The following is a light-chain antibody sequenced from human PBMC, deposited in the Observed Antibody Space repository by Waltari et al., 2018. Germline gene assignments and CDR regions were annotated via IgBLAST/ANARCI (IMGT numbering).Light chain of an antibody. J-gene: IGKJ2*01. CDR1: QTVGTY. CDR3: QQRSSWPYT. CDR2: DAS. Sequence: EIVLTQSPAPLSLSPGERSTLFCRASQTVGTYLAWYQQKPGQPPRLLVFDASSRSTGIPAKFRGSGSGTDFTLTVSNREPEDFAVYFCQQRSSWPYTFGQGTRLEI. V-gene: IGKV3-11*01.